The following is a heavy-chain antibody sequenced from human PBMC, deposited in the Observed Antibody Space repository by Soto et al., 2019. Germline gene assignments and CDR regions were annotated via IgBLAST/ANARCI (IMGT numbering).Heavy chain of an antibody. CDR1: GGTFSSYA. CDR2: IIPIFGTA. D-gene: IGHD6-6*01. CDR3: ARSQLARYYYGMDV. J-gene: IGHJ6*02. V-gene: IGHV1-69*13. Sequence: SVKVSCKASGGTFSSYAISWVRQAPGQGLEWMGGIIPIFGTADYAQKFQGRVTITADESTSTAYMELSSLRSEDTAVYYCARSQLARYYYGMDVWGQGTTVTVSS.